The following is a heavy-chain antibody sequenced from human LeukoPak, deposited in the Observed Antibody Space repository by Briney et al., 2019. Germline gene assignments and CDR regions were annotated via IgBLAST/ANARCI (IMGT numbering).Heavy chain of an antibody. J-gene: IGHJ6*03. V-gene: IGHV4-61*02. D-gene: IGHD3-10*01. CDR1: GGSISSGTNY. Sequence: SQTLSLTCTVSGGSISSGTNYWNWIRQPAGKGLEWIGRVYSSGSTNYNPSLKSRVTISVDTSKNQFSLKLSSVTAADTAVYYCARVATMVRGVIIRDYYYYYMDVWGKGTTVTVSS. CDR2: VYSSGST. CDR3: ARVATMVRGVIIRDYYYYYMDV.